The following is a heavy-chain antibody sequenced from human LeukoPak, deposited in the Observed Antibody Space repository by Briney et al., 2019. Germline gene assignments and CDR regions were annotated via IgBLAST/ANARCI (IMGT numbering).Heavy chain of an antibody. V-gene: IGHV1-69*13. D-gene: IGHD6-13*01. CDR3: ARDLLQAAGYGMDV. CDR2: IIPIFGTA. J-gene: IGHJ6*02. Sequence: ASVKVSCKASGGTFSSYAISWVRQAPGQGLEWMGGIIPIFGTANYAQKFQGRVTITADESTSTACMELSSLRSEDTAVYYCARDLLQAAGYGMDVWGQGTTVTVSS. CDR1: GGTFSSYA.